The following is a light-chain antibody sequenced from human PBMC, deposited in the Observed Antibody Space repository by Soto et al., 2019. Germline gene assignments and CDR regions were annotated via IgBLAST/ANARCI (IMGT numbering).Light chain of an antibody. CDR3: AAWDDRLRGHWE. CDR1: SSDIGTYNL. CDR2: EVS. V-gene: IGLV2-14*02. Sequence: QSALTQPASVSGSPGQSITISCTGSSSDIGTYNLVSWYRHHPGKAPKLIIYEVSLRPSGISYRFSASKSGNTASLAINGLQSEDEADYYCAAWDDRLRGHWEFGGGTKLTVL. J-gene: IGLJ3*02.